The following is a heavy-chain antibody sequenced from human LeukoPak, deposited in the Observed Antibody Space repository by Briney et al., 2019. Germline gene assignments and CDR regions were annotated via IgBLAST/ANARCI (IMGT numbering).Heavy chain of an antibody. D-gene: IGHD2-8*01. J-gene: IGHJ4*02. CDR1: GFTFSSYW. V-gene: IGHV3-74*01. Sequence: GGSLRLSCAASGFTFSSYWMHWVRQAPGKGLVWVSRINSDGSSTSYADSVKGRFTISRDNAKNTLHLQMNSLRAEDTAVYYCARDPLYCTNGVCPWVYFDYWGQGTLVTVSS. CDR2: INSDGSST. CDR3: ARDPLYCTNGVCPWVYFDY.